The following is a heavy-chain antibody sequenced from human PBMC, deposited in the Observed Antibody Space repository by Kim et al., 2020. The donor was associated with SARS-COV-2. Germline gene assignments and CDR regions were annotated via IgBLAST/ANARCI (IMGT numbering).Heavy chain of an antibody. CDR1: GGSFSGYY. CDR2: INHSGST. V-gene: IGHV4-34*01. Sequence: SETLSLTCAVYGGSFSGYYWSWIRQPPGKGLEWIGEINHSGSTNYNPSLKSRVTISVDTSKNQFSLKLSSVTAADTAVYYCARGPFRAASFIVQGGWFDPWGQGTLVTVSS. J-gene: IGHJ5*02. D-gene: IGHD1-26*01. CDR3: ARGPFRAASFIVQGGWFDP.